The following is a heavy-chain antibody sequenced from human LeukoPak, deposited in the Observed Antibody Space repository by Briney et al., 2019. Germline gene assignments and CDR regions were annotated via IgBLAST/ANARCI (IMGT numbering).Heavy chain of an antibody. Sequence: SVKVSCKASGGSFSSYAISWVREAPGQGLEWMGGSIPIFCTANYAQKYQARGRSTTDESTSTSYMDLSSLRSVERAVYYCARGIILYGDYTSFDYWGQGTLVTVSS. J-gene: IGHJ4*02. D-gene: IGHD4-17*01. V-gene: IGHV1-69*05. CDR2: SIPIFCTA. CDR3: ARGIILYGDYTSFDY. CDR1: GGSFSSYA.